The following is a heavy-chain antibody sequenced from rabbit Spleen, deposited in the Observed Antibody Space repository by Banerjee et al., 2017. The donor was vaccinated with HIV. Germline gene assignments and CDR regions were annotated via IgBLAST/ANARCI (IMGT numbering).Heavy chain of an antibody. CDR3: VRNSGWGISYFNL. V-gene: IGHV1S45*01. CDR2: IFAGSTGTI. Sequence: QEQLVESGGGLVQPGGSLKLSCKASGFDFSNYGVSWVRQAPGKGLEWIGTIFAGSTGTIDYASWAKGRFTISKTSSTTVTLQMTSLTAADTATYFCVRNSGWGISYFNLWGQGTLVTVS. D-gene: IGHD4-1*01. J-gene: IGHJ4*01. CDR1: GFDFSNYG.